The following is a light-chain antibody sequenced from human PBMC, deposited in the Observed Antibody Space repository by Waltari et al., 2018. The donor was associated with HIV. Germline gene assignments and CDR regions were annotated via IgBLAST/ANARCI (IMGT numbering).Light chain of an antibody. Sequence: QSVLTQPHSTSGPPGQRVTISCSGSSPNIGRTTVNWYQHLPGTAPKLLIYGNNQRPSGVPDRFSGSKSGTSASLAISGLQSEDEADYYCAAWDDSLNGLWVFGGGTKLTVL. CDR1: SPNIGRTT. CDR3: AAWDDSLNGLWV. J-gene: IGLJ3*02. V-gene: IGLV1-44*01. CDR2: GNN.